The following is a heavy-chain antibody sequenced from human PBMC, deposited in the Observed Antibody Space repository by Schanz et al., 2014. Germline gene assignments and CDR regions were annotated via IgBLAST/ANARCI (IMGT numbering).Heavy chain of an antibody. CDR3: AKDPSHGDYDYYFDY. J-gene: IGHJ4*02. CDR2: ISGSGGST. CDR1: GFTFSTYA. D-gene: IGHD3-22*01. V-gene: IGHV3-23*01. Sequence: EVQLLDSGGGLVQPGGSLRLSCAASGFTFSTYAMSWVRQAPGKGLEWVSAISGSGGSTYYADSVKGRFTISRDNSKNTLYLQMISLRGEDTAVYYCAKDPSHGDYDYYFDYWGQGTLVTVSS.